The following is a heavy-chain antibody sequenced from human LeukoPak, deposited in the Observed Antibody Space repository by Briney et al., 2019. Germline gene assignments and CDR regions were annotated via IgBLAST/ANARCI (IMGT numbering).Heavy chain of an antibody. V-gene: IGHV1-18*01. CDR3: ARMYYYGSGSYNWFDP. J-gene: IGHJ5*02. CDR2: ISAYNGNT. Sequence: GASVKVSCKASGYTFTSYGISWVRQAPGQGLEWMGWISAYNGNTNYAQKLQGRVTMTTDTSTSTAYMELRSLRSDDTAVCYCARMYYYGSGSYNWFDPWGQGTLVTVSS. CDR1: GYTFTSYG. D-gene: IGHD3-10*01.